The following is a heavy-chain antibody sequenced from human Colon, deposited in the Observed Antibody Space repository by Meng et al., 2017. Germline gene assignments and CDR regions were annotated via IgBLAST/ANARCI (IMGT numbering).Heavy chain of an antibody. D-gene: IGHD6-13*01. CDR1: GGSISRKNYN. J-gene: IGHJ4*02. Sequence: SETLSLTCTVSGGSISRKNYNWGWIRQPPGKGLEWIGNFYYTGSTYYNPSLKSRVAISGDTSKNQFSLELRSVTAADTAVYYCVGGYSSSWYDYWGQGPLVTVSS. V-gene: IGHV4-39*07. CDR2: FYYTGST. CDR3: VGGYSSSWYDY.